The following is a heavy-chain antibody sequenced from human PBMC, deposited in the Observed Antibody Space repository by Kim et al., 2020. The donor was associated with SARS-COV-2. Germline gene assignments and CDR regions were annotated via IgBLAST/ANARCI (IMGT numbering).Heavy chain of an antibody. V-gene: IGHV3-30*18. CDR2: ISYDGNYK. Sequence: GGSLRLSCATSTLIFNNYGIHWVRQAPGKGLEWVAVISYDGNYKYYADSVLGRFTISRDDSKSTLFLQMDSLRVEDTAVYYCAKAAAGSSYPGLDVWGQG. CDR1: TLIFNNYG. CDR3: AKAAAGSSYPGLDV. D-gene: IGHD6-13*01. J-gene: IGHJ6*02.